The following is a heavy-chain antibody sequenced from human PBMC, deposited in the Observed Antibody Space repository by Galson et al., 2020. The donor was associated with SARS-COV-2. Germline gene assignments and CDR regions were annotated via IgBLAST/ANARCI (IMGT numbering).Heavy chain of an antibody. Sequence: SETLSLTCTVSGGSISSSSYYWGWIRQPPGKGLEWIGSIYYSGSTYYNPSLKSRVTISVDTSKNQFSLKLSSVTAADTAVYYCARAPGEYYDILTGYYLFDYWGQGTLVTVSS. V-gene: IGHV4-39*07. CDR1: GGSISSSSYY. J-gene: IGHJ4*02. CDR3: ARAPGEYYDILTGYYLFDY. D-gene: IGHD3-9*01. CDR2: IYYSGST.